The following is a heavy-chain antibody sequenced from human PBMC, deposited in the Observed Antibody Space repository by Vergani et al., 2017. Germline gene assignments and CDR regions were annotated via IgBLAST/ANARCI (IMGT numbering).Heavy chain of an antibody. CDR1: GGSISSYY. Sequence: QVQLQESGPGLVKPSETLSLTCTVSGGSISSYYWSWIRQPPGKGLEWIGYIYYSGSTNYNPSLKRRDTISVDTSKNQFTLKLNDVTAAATAGYYCARDRYDSSGYYVDYWGQGTLVTVSS. CDR2: IYYSGST. CDR3: ARDRYDSSGYYVDY. V-gene: IGHV4-59*12. D-gene: IGHD3-22*01. J-gene: IGHJ4*02.